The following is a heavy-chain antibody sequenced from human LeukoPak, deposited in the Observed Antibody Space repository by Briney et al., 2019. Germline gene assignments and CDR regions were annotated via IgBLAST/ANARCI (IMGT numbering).Heavy chain of an antibody. Sequence: GGSLRLSCAASGFTFDDYAMHWVRQAPGKGLEWVSGISWNSGSIGYADSVKGRFTISRDNAKNSLYLQMNSLRAEDTALYYCAKDSGKWGLQYYFDYWGQGTLVTVSS. J-gene: IGHJ4*02. CDR3: AKDSGKWGLQYYFDY. V-gene: IGHV3-9*01. CDR1: GFTFDDYA. D-gene: IGHD1-26*01. CDR2: ISWNSGSI.